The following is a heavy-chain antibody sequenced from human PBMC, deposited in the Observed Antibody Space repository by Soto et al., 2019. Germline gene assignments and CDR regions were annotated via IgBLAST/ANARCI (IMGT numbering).Heavy chain of an antibody. CDR1: GFSFSSYT. D-gene: IGHD3-22*01. J-gene: IGHJ4*02. CDR3: AKDGDYEYFDY. CDR2: INNNNGRK. V-gene: IGHV3-23*01. Sequence: VGSLRLSCAASGFSFSSYTMNWVRQAPGQGLEWVSSINNNNGRKYYAASVKGRFTISRDNSKNTLFLQMNSLKAEDSAVYFCAKDGDYEYFDYWGQGTQVTVSS.